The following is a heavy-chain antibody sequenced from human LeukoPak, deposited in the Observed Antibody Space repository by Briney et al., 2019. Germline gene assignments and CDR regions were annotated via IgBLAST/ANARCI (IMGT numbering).Heavy chain of an antibody. V-gene: IGHV5-51*03. J-gene: IGHJ4*02. CDR1: GYSFTSYW. D-gene: IGHD3-22*01. Sequence: KPGESLKISCKGSGYSFTSYWIGWVRQMPAKGLEWMGIIYPGDSDTKYSPSLQGQVTTSADKSISTAYLQWGSLKASDTAMYDCGMTNDNSGYYPRQFDYWGQGTLVTVSS. CDR3: GMTNDNSGYYPRQFDY. CDR2: IYPGDSDT.